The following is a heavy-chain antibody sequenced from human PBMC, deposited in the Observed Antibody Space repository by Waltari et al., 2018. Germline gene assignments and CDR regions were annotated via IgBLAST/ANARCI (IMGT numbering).Heavy chain of an antibody. CDR3: ARQMTTASTWQTD. J-gene: IGHJ4*02. CDR1: GFSVSNHY. D-gene: IGHD4-17*01. Sequence: EVQLVESGGGLVQPGGSLRPSCAVAGFSVSNHYMSWVRQAPGKGREWVSRIYSGGSTYYADSVKGRFTSSRHSSKNTLYLQMNSLTVEDTAVYYCARQMTTASTWQTDWGQGTLITVSS. V-gene: IGHV3-53*04. CDR2: IYSGGST.